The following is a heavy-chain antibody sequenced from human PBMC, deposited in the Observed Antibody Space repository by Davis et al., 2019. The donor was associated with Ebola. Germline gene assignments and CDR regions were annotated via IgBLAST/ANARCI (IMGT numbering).Heavy chain of an antibody. CDR2: IYYSGST. Sequence: MPGGSLRLSCTVSGGSISPYYWGWIRQPPGKGLEWIGSIYYSGSTYYNPSLKSRVTISVDTSKNQFSLKLSSVTAADTAVYYCASRQAAPDRGPWFDPWGQGTLVTVSS. CDR3: ASRQAAPDRGPWFDP. CDR1: GGSISPYY. D-gene: IGHD6-13*01. J-gene: IGHJ5*02. V-gene: IGHV4-39*01.